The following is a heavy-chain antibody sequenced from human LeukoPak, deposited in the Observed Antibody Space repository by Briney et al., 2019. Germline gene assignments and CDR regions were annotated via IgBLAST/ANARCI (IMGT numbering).Heavy chain of an antibody. J-gene: IGHJ6*03. Sequence: PGGSLRHSCAASGCNFYDYAMHWVRQAPGKGLEWVSGISWNSVTVAYADSVTGPFTISRDNAKNALYLQMNSLRPEDTALYYCAKSPGLESYYYYMDVWGKGTTVTVSS. D-gene: IGHD3/OR15-3a*01. V-gene: IGHV3-9*01. CDR3: AKSPGLESYYYYMDV. CDR1: GCNFYDYA. CDR2: ISWNSVTV.